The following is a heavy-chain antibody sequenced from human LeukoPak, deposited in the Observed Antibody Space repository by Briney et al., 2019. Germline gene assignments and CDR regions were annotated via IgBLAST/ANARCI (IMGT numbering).Heavy chain of an antibody. CDR2: LNPSGGRT. V-gene: IGHV1-46*01. Sequence: ASVKVSCKAFGYTFTSHYMHWVRQAPGQGLEWMGTLNPSGGRTTYAQKFKGRVTMTRDTSTSTVYMELSSLRSEDTAVYYCARDLIVDTVMGLFDYWGQGTLVTVSS. CDR1: GYTFTSHY. D-gene: IGHD5-18*01. CDR3: ARDLIVDTVMGLFDY. J-gene: IGHJ4*02.